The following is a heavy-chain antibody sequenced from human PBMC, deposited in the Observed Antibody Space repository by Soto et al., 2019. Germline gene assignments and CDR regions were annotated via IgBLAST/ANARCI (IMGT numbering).Heavy chain of an antibody. CDR2: IYYSGST. CDR3: ARSGRHAFDI. J-gene: IGHJ3*02. CDR1: GGSISSYY. Sequence: QVQLQESGPGLVKPSETLSLTCTVSGGSISSYYWSWIRQPPGKGLEWIGYIYYSGSTNYNPSLKSRVTISVDTSKNQFSLKLSSVTAADTAVYYCARSGRHAFDIWGQGTMVTVSS. V-gene: IGHV4-59*01. D-gene: IGHD1-26*01.